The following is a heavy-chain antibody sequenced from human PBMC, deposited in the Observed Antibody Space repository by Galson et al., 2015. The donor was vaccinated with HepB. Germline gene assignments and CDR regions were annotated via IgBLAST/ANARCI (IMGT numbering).Heavy chain of an antibody. CDR1: GFTFSSYA. CDR2: ISGSGGST. J-gene: IGHJ6*02. V-gene: IGHV3-23*01. CDR3: AKDTYYYYYGMDV. Sequence: SLRLSCAASGFTFSSYAMSWVRQAPGKGLEWVSAISGSGGSTYYADSVKGRFTISRDNSKNTLYLQMNSLRAEDTAVYYCAKDTYYYYYGMDVWGQGTTVTVSS.